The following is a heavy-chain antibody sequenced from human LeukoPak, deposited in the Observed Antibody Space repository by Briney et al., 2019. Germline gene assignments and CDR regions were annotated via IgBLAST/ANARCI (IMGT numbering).Heavy chain of an antibody. Sequence: EAGGSLRLSCAASGFTFDDYTMHWVRQAPGKGLEWVSLISWDGGSTYYADSVKGRFTISRDNSKNSLYLQMNSLRTEDTALYYCAKASRWWLLDAFDIWGQGTMVTVSS. CDR2: ISWDGGST. CDR3: AKASRWWLLDAFDI. D-gene: IGHD2-15*01. J-gene: IGHJ3*02. V-gene: IGHV3-43*01. CDR1: GFTFDDYT.